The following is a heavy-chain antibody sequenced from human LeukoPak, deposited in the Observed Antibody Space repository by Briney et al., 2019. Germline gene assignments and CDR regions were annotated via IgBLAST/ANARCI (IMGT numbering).Heavy chain of an antibody. CDR3: AKDGAGYYGMDV. CDR1: GFTFSSYA. V-gene: IGHV3-30*04. J-gene: IGHJ6*02. D-gene: IGHD6-19*01. CDR2: ISYDGSNK. Sequence: GGSLRLSCSASGFTFSSYAMYWVRQAPGKGLEWVAVISYDGSNKYYADSVKGRFTISRDNSKNTLYLQMNSLRAEDTAVYYCAKDGAGYYGMDVWGQGTTVTVSS.